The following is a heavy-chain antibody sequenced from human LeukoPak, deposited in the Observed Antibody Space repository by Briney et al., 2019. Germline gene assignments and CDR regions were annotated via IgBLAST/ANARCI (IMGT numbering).Heavy chain of an antibody. CDR1: GGSINSGGYS. V-gene: IGHV4-30-2*01. J-gene: IGHJ5*02. CDR3: AREVTITMVRGVILNWFDP. CDR2: IYHSGST. D-gene: IGHD3-10*01. Sequence: SETLSLTCAVSGGSINSGGYSWSWIRQPPRKGLEWIGYIYHSGSTYYNPSLKSRVTISVHRSKNQFSLKLSSVTAADTAVYYCAREVTITMVRGVILNWFDPWGQGTLVTVSS.